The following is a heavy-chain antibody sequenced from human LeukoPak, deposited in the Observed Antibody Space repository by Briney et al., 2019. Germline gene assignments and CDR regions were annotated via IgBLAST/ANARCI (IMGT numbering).Heavy chain of an antibody. CDR2: IYTSGST. CDR1: GGSISSYY. D-gene: IGHD3-10*01. Sequence: PSETLSLTCTVSGGSISSYYWSWIRQPAGKGLEWIGRIYTSGSTNYNPSLKSRVTMSVDTSKNQFSLKLSSVTAADTAVYYCARDNYYYGSGRPLDPWGQGTLVTVSS. CDR3: ARDNYYYGSGRPLDP. J-gene: IGHJ5*02. V-gene: IGHV4-4*07.